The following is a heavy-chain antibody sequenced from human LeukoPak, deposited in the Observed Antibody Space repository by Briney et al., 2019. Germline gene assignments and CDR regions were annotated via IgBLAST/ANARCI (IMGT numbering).Heavy chain of an antibody. J-gene: IGHJ6*02. CDR3: ARIYDSSGYYFHYYYYGMDV. CDR2: IYSGGST. D-gene: IGHD3-22*01. Sequence: PGGSLRLSCAASGFTVSSNYMSWVRQAPGKGLEWCSDIYSGGSTYYADSVKGRFTISRDNSKNTLYLQMNSLRAEDTAVYYCARIYDSSGYYFHYYYYGMDVWGQGTTVTVSS. CDR1: GFTVSSNY. V-gene: IGHV3-53*01.